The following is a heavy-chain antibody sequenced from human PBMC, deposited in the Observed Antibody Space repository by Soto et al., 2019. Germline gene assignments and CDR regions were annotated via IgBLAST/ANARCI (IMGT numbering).Heavy chain of an antibody. J-gene: IGHJ4*02. CDR1: GFSLSTSGVG. Sequence: QITLKESGPTLVKPTQTLTLTCTLSGFSLSTSGVGVGWIRQPPGKALEWLALIYWDDDKRYSPFLKSRLTITKDTSKNQVVLTLTNMDPVGTATYYCALKGDGYRGFKYWGQGTLVSVSS. D-gene: IGHD5-12*01. V-gene: IGHV2-5*02. CDR3: ALKGDGYRGFKY. CDR2: IYWDDDK.